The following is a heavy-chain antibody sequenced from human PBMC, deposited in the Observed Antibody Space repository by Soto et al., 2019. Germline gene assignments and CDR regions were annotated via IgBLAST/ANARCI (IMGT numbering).Heavy chain of an antibody. CDR2: IYYSGST. CDR3: ARGVDFWSGYPFDY. D-gene: IGHD3-3*01. V-gene: IGHV4-59*01. CDR1: GGFISNYY. J-gene: IGHJ4*02. Sequence: SETLSLTCTVSGGFISNYYWTWIRQSPGKGLEWIGCIYYSGSTNYNPSLKSRVTISLDKNQFSLKMSSVTAADTAVYYCARGVDFWSGYPFDYWGQGTLVTVSS.